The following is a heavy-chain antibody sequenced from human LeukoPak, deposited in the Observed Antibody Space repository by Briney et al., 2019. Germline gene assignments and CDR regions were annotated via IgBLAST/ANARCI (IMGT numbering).Heavy chain of an antibody. Sequence: SETLSLTCTVSGGSISSSNYYWSWIRQPPGKGLEWIGEINHSGSTNYNPSLKSRVTISVDTSKNQFSLKLSSVTAADTAVYYCARHRGYYYGSGSYLYWGQGTLVTVSS. V-gene: IGHV4-39*01. CDR1: GGSISSSNYY. D-gene: IGHD3-10*01. CDR2: INHSGST. CDR3: ARHRGYYYGSGSYLY. J-gene: IGHJ4*02.